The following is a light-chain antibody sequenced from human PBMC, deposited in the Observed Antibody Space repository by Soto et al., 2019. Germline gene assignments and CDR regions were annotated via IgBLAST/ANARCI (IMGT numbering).Light chain of an antibody. Sequence: DIQMTQSPFMVSASVGDRVTITCRASQSIRSWLAWYQVKPGKAPKLLIYKASTLDSGVPSRFSGSGSGTDFTLTISDLQPDDFATYYCQQYDTYSVTFGPGTKVEIK. CDR3: QQYDTYSVT. V-gene: IGKV1-5*03. CDR2: KAS. CDR1: QSIRSW. J-gene: IGKJ3*01.